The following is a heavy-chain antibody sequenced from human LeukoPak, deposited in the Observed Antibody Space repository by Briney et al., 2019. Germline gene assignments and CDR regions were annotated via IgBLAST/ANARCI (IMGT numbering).Heavy chain of an antibody. CDR2: IYYSGST. CDR3: ATHPPKVCTGGSCTDY. D-gene: IGHD2-15*01. CDR1: GASISSYS. J-gene: IGHJ4*02. Sequence: PSETLSLTCTVSGASISSYSWSWIRQPPGKGLEWIGYIYYSGSTNYNPSLKSRVTISVDMSKNQFSLKLSSVTAADTAVYYCATHPPKVCTGGSCTDYWGQGTLVTVSS. V-gene: IGHV4-59*01.